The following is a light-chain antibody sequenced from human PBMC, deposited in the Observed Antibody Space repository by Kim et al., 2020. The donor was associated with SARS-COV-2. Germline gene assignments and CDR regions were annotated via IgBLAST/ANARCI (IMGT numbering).Light chain of an antibody. V-gene: IGKV1-5*01. CDR2: DAS. Sequence: SASVGARFTSACRTSQTINNWLACYQQKPGKAPKLLIYDASTLESGVPSRFSASGSGTEFTLTISSLQPDDFATYYCQQYHAYWTFGQGTKVDIK. CDR3: QQYHAYWT. J-gene: IGKJ1*01. CDR1: QTINNW.